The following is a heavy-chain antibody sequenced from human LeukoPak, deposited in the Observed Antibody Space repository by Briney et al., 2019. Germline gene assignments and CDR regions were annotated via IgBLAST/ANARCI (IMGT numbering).Heavy chain of an antibody. CDR2: ISYDGSNK. J-gene: IGHJ6*02. D-gene: IGHD5-12*01. V-gene: IGHV3-30-3*01. CDR3: ARGLRVGSGYDYYYYYGMDV. Sequence: GGSLRLSCAASGFTFSSYAMHWVRQAPGKGLEWVAVISYDGSNKYYADSVKGRFTISRDNSKNTLYLQMNSLRAEDTAVYYCARGLRVGSGYDYYYYYGMDVWGQGTTVTVSS. CDR1: GFTFSSYA.